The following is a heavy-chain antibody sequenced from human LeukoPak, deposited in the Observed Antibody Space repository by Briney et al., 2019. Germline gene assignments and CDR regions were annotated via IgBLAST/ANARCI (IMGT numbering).Heavy chain of an antibody. Sequence: PGRSLRLSCAASGFTFSSYGMHWVRQAPGKGLEWEAVISYDGSNKYYADSVKGRFTISRDNSKNTLYLQMNSLRAEDTAVYYCAKARKVGTTVTTAFDYWGQGTLVTVSS. D-gene: IGHD4-17*01. V-gene: IGHV3-30*18. CDR1: GFTFSSYG. CDR2: ISYDGSNK. CDR3: AKARKVGTTVTTAFDY. J-gene: IGHJ4*02.